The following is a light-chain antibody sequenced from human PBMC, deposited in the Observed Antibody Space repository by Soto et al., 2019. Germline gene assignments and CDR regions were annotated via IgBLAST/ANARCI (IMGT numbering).Light chain of an antibody. CDR1: SSNIGAYYD. CDR3: QSYDSSLSAVV. V-gene: IGLV1-40*01. J-gene: IGLJ2*01. Sequence: QSVLTQPPSVSGALGQRVTISCTGSSSNIGAYYDVHWYQQLPGTAPKLLIYNNNNRPSGVPDRFSGSKSGTSASLAITGLQADDEADYYCQSYDSSLSAVVFGGGTKLTVL. CDR2: NNN.